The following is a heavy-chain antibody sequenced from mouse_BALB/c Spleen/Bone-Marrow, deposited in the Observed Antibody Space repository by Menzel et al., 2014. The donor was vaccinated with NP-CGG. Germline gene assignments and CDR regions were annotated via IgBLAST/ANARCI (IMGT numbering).Heavy chain of an antibody. V-gene: IGHV1S130*01. Sequence: VQLQHSGSVLVRPGVSVKLSCKASGYTFTSSWMHWAKQRPGQGLEWIGEIHPNSGSTNYNEKFKGKATLTVDTSSSTAYVDLNSLTSEDSAVYYCALGLPYFDYWGQGTTLTVSS. D-gene: IGHD4-1*01. CDR1: GYTFTSSW. J-gene: IGHJ2*01. CDR2: IHPNSGST. CDR3: ALGLPYFDY.